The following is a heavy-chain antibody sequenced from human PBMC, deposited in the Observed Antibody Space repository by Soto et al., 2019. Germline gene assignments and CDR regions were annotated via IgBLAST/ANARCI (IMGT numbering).Heavy chain of an antibody. CDR1: GFTFNNYG. Sequence: LRLSCAASGFTFNNYGMNWVRQAPGKGLEWVAIISNDGSNKYYIESVRGRFTISRDNSKNMLFLQMNSLRVEDTAVYFCTKDGRFDSDGSLYYYYYGMDVWGQGTTVTVSS. V-gene: IGHV3-30*18. D-gene: IGHD2-15*01. CDR3: TKDGRFDSDGSLYYYYYGMDV. CDR2: ISNDGSNK. J-gene: IGHJ6*02.